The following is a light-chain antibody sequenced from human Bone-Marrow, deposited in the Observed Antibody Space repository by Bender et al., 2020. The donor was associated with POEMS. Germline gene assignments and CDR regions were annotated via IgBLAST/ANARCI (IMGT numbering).Light chain of an antibody. V-gene: IGLV2-14*03. CDR1: SSDVGGYDY. J-gene: IGLJ3*02. Sequence: QSVLTQPASVSGSPGQSITISCTGTSSDVGGYDYVSWYQQYPGKAPKLLISDVTNRPSEISHRFSGSKSGNTASLTISGLRSEDEALYYCASYTSSSALVFGGGTKVSVL. CDR2: DVT. CDR3: ASYTSSSALV.